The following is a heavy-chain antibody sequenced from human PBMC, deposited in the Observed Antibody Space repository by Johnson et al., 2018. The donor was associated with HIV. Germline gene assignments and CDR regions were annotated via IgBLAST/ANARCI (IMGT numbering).Heavy chain of an antibody. J-gene: IGHJ3*02. CDR1: GLNFSDYG. Sequence: QVQLVESGGGVVQPGGSVRLSCAVSGLNFSDYGMHWVRQAPGKGLEWVAVISFDGSEEYYVDSVKGRFTVSRDNSKNTLYLQMNSLRTEDTAVYYCARAGRFTMIQGAFDIWGQGTMVTVSS. V-gene: IGHV3-30*03. D-gene: IGHD3-22*01. CDR3: ARAGRFTMIQGAFDI. CDR2: ISFDGSEE.